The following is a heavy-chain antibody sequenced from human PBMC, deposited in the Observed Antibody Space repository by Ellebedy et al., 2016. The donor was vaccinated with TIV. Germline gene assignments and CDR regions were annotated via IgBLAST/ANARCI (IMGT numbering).Heavy chain of an antibody. J-gene: IGHJ4*02. CDR1: GFTFDDHT. Sequence: GESLKISXAASGFTFDDHTMVWVRQAPGKGLEWLSLISLGGYSAYYGDSVKGRFTMSRDDTKNSLYLQMNSLRSEDTAFYYCGKGVHTAVGPIDYWGQGTLVVVSS. D-gene: IGHD5-18*01. CDR3: GKGVHTAVGPIDY. V-gene: IGHV3-43*01. CDR2: ISLGGYSA.